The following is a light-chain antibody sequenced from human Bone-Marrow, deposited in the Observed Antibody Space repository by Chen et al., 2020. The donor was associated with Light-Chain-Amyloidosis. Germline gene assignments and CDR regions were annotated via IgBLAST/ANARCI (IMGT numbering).Light chain of an antibody. CDR1: QSVSSYY. V-gene: IGKV3-20*01. Sequence: IVLTQSPGTLSLSPAEQASLSCRASQSVSSYYIAWYQQRRGQAPRLLIYGASKRADGIPDRVSGSGSGTDFTLTISRLEADDFAVYFCQQFLGSPWTFGQGTKVEVK. CDR3: QQFLGSPWT. CDR2: GAS. J-gene: IGKJ1*01.